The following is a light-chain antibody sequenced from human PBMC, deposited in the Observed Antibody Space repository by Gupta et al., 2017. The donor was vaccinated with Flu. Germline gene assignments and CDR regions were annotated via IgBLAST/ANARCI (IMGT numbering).Light chain of an antibody. Sequence: EIVLTQSPATLSLSPGERATLSCRASQSVSSYLAWYQQKPGQAPRLLIYDASNRATGIPARFSGSGYGTDFTLTISSREPEDFAVYYCQHRSNWPPITFGQGTQVEIK. CDR3: QHRSNWPPIT. CDR1: QSVSSY. J-gene: IGKJ5*01. V-gene: IGKV3-11*01. CDR2: DAS.